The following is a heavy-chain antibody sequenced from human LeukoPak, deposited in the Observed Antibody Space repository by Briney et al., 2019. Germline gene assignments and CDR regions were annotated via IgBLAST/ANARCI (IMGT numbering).Heavy chain of an antibody. Sequence: GGSLRLSCAASGFTFSDYCMHWVRQAPGKGLVWVSRVNRDVSTTSYAASVKGRFTISRDHAKNTLALQMNSLRAEVTAVYYCARDRSISAAGDTYWGQGTLVSVSS. CDR2: VNRDVSTT. CDR3: ARDRSISAAGDTY. J-gene: IGHJ4*02. V-gene: IGHV3-74*01. D-gene: IGHD6-13*01. CDR1: GFTFSDYC.